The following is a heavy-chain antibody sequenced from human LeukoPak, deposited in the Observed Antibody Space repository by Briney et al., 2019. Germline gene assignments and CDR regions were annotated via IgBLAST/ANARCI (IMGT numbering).Heavy chain of an antibody. V-gene: IGHV1-2*02. CDR2: INPNSGGT. CDR1: GYTFTGYY. Sequence: GASVKVSCEASGYTFTGYYMHWVRQAPGQGLEWMGWINPNSGGTNYAQKFQGRVTMTRDTSISTAYMELSRLRPDDTAVYYCARAFGYGAAAGTFGYWGQGTLVTVSS. D-gene: IGHD6-13*01. J-gene: IGHJ4*02. CDR3: ARAFGYGAAAGTFGY.